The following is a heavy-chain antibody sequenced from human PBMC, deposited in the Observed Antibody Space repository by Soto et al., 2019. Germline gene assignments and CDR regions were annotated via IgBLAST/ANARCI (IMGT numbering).Heavy chain of an antibody. Sequence: SETLSLTCTVSGGSISSSSYYWGWIRQPPGKGLEWIGSIYYSGSTYYNPSLKSRVTISVDTSKNQFSLKLSSVTAADTAVYYCASGSGGSGIDYWGQGTLVTVSS. J-gene: IGHJ4*02. CDR1: GGSISSSSYY. V-gene: IGHV4-39*01. D-gene: IGHD2-15*01. CDR2: IYYSGST. CDR3: ASGSGGSGIDY.